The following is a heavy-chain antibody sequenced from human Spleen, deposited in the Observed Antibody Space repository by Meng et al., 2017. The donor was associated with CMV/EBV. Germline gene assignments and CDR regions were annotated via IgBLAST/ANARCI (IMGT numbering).Heavy chain of an antibody. V-gene: IGHV2-5*01. CDR3: APERRDVLRFLEWAAYNWFDP. CDR2: IYWNDDK. J-gene: IGHJ5*02. Sequence: GGGGGWTRQPSGKALQWPALIYWNDDKRYSPSMKSRLTTPKDTAKNQVVLTMTNMDPVDTATYYCAPERRDVLRFLEWAAYNWFDPWGQGTLVTVSS. CDR1: GGG. D-gene: IGHD3-3*01.